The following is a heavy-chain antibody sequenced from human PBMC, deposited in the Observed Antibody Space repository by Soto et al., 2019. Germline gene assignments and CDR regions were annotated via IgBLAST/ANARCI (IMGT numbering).Heavy chain of an antibody. V-gene: IGHV2-5*02. J-gene: IGHJ6*02. CDR1: AFALSTGGVG. Sequence: QITLKESGPTLVKPTQTLTLTCTFSAFALSTGGVGVCWIRQPPGKALEWLALIYWDDDKRYSPSLRSRLTTTKDTPKDQVVPTLTNMDPVDTATYYCIQSRCGGDCLQSYASYYYYGMDVWGQGTTVTVSS. D-gene: IGHD2-21*02. CDR2: IYWDDDK. CDR3: IQSRCGGDCLQSYASYYYYGMDV.